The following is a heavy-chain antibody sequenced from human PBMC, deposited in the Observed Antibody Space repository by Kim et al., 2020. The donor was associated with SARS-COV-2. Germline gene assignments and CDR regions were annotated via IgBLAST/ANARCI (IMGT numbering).Heavy chain of an antibody. V-gene: IGHV3-48*03. CDR1: GFTFENYE. Sequence: GGSLRLSCAASGFTFENYEMNWVRQAPGKGLEWVSYISENGETIVYADSVKGRFSVSRDNAKNSLSLQLNSLRAEDTAVYYCARDSGHCDTPMCHHFDYWGQGTQVTVSS. J-gene: IGHJ4*02. D-gene: IGHD2-15*01. CDR3: ARDSGHCDTPMCHHFDY. CDR2: ISENGETI.